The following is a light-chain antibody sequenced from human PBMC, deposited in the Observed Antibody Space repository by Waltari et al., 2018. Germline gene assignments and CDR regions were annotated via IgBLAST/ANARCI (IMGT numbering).Light chain of an antibody. V-gene: IGKV3-20*01. CDR2: GTS. Sequence: CRATQSVSIISLVWHQQKPGQAPRLVIYGTSNRATGFPDRFSGSGSGTDFTLTISRLEPEDFAMYYCQQYDGAVLTFGGGTKVEL. J-gene: IGKJ4*01. CDR1: QSVSIIS. CDR3: QQYDGAVLT.